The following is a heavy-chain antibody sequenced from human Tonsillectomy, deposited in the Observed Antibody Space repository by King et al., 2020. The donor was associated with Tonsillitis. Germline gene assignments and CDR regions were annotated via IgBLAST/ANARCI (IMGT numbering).Heavy chain of an antibody. V-gene: IGHV3-23*04. Sequence: VQLVESGGGLVQPGGSLRLSCAASGFTFSSYAMSWVRQAPGKGLEWVSAISGSGGSTYYADSVKGRFTISRDNSKNTLYLQMNSLRAEDTAVYYCAKGRRSGWYGANAFDIWGQGTMVTVSS. D-gene: IGHD6-19*01. CDR2: ISGSGGST. J-gene: IGHJ3*02. CDR3: AKGRRSGWYGANAFDI. CDR1: GFTFSSYA.